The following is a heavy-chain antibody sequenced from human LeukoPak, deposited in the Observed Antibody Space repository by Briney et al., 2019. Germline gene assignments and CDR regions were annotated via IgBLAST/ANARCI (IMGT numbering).Heavy chain of an antibody. V-gene: IGHV4-59*01. Sequence: SETLSLTCTVSGGSISSYYWSWIRQPPGKGLEWIGYIYYSGSTNYNPSLKSRVTISVDTSKNQFSLKLSSVTAADTAVYYCARKLEQRSGNWFDPWGQGTLVTVSS. CDR3: ARKLEQRSGNWFDP. CDR2: IYYSGST. D-gene: IGHD1/OR15-1a*01. J-gene: IGHJ5*02. CDR1: GGSISSYY.